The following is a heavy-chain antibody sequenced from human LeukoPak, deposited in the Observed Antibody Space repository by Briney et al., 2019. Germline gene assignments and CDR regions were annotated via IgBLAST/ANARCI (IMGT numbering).Heavy chain of an antibody. CDR3: ARGPDGYNSHFDY. J-gene: IGHJ4*02. V-gene: IGHV3-30-3*01. Sequence: RRSLRLSCVASGFTFSDYAMHWVRQAPGKGLEWVAVIYYDGSKKYYADSVEGRFTISRDNSKNTLYLHMKSLRVEDTAVYYCARGPDGYNSHFDYWGQGTLVTVSS. D-gene: IGHD5-24*01. CDR2: IYYDGSKK. CDR1: GFTFSDYA.